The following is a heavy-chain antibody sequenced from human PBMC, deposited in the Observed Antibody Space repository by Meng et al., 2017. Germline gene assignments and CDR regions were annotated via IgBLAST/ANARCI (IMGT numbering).Heavy chain of an antibody. CDR2: ISYDGSNK. D-gene: IGHD1-14*01. Sequence: QVQLVESGGGVVKPGRSLGLSCAASGFTFSSYAMHWVRQAPGKGLEWVAVISYDGSNKYYADSVKGRFTISRDNAKNSLYLQMNSLRAEDTAVYYCASIKVDPWGQGTLVTVSS. J-gene: IGHJ5*02. CDR1: GFTFSSYA. CDR3: ASIKVDP. V-gene: IGHV3-30*07.